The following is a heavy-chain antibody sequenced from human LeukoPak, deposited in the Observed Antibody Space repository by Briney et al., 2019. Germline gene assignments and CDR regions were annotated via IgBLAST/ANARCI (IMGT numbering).Heavy chain of an antibody. CDR3: ARGYSSTSGRPDY. V-gene: IGHV4-59*08. J-gene: IGHJ4*02. D-gene: IGHD6-19*01. Sequence: SETLSFTCTVSGGSISSYYWSWIRQPPGKELEWIGYIYYSGSTNYNPSLKSRVTISLETSKKQFSLKLISVTAADTAVYYCARGYSSTSGRPDYWGQGTLVTVSS. CDR2: IYYSGST. CDR1: GGSISSYY.